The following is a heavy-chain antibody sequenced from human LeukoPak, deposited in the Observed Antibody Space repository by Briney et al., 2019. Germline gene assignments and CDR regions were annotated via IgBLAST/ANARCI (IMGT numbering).Heavy chain of an antibody. Sequence: GRSLRLSCAASGFTFSSYGMHWVRQAPGKGLEWVAVISYDGSNKYYADSVKCLFTIYRDNSKNTLYLQMNSLRAEDTAVYYCAKARMRYSYDYYFDYWGQGTLVTVSS. J-gene: IGHJ4*02. CDR2: ISYDGSNK. V-gene: IGHV3-30*18. D-gene: IGHD5-18*01. CDR1: GFTFSSYG. CDR3: AKARMRYSYDYYFDY.